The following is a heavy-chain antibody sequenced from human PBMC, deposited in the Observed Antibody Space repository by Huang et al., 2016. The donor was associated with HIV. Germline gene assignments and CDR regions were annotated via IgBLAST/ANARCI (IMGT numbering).Heavy chain of an antibody. Sequence: QVQLVQSGAEVKKPGSSVKVSCKASGGTFSSYVISWVRQAPGQGLEGMGGITPIFDKTNYAQKFQGRVTIIADESTRTAYMEMSSLRPEDTATYYCATGPRGSGSFNWGQGTLVIVSS. CDR2: ITPIFDKT. CDR3: ATGPRGSGSFN. D-gene: IGHD1-26*01. CDR1: GGTFSSYV. V-gene: IGHV1-69*01. J-gene: IGHJ4*02.